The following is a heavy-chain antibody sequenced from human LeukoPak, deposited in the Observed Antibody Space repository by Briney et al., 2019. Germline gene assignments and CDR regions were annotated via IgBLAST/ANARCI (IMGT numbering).Heavy chain of an antibody. J-gene: IGHJ6*04. V-gene: IGHV3-21*01. CDR1: GFTFSSYS. CDR2: IISSSSYI. CDR3: ARDTRLWFGEDV. Sequence: GGSLRLSCAASGFTFSSYSMNWVRQGPGQGLEWVSSIISSSSYIYYADSVKGRFTISRDNVKNSLYLQMNSLRAEDTAVYYCARDTRLWFGEDVWGKGTTVTVSS. D-gene: IGHD3-10*01.